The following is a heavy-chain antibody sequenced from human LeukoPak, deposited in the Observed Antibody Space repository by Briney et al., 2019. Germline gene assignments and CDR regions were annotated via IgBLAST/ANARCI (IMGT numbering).Heavy chain of an antibody. D-gene: IGHD5-12*01. Sequence: PSETLSLTCTVSGGSISSGGYYWSWIRQHPGKGLEWIGYIYYSGSTYYNPSLESRVTISVDTSKNQFSLKLSSVTAADTAVYYCARDRGPYSGYDSYYFDYWGQGTLVTVSS. V-gene: IGHV4-31*03. CDR1: GGSISSGGYY. J-gene: IGHJ4*02. CDR2: IYYSGST. CDR3: ARDRGPYSGYDSYYFDY.